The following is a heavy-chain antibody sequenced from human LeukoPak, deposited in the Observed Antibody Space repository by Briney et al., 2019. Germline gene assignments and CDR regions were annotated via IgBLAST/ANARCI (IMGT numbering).Heavy chain of an antibody. J-gene: IGHJ4*02. V-gene: IGHV3-21*01. D-gene: IGHD3/OR15-3a*01. CDR1: GFTFSSYS. Sequence: KPGGSLRLSCAASGFTFSSYSMNWVRQAPGKGLEWVSSISSSSSYIYYADSVKGRFTISRDNAKNSLYLQMNSLRAEDTAVYYCARAFRTDAAIDYWGQGTLVTVSS. CDR2: ISSSSSYI. CDR3: ARAFRTDAAIDY.